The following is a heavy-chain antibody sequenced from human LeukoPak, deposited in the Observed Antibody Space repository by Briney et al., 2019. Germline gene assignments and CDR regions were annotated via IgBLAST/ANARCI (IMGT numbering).Heavy chain of an antibody. CDR3: AKAPVTSCRGAFCYPFDY. CDR1: GFTFSSYG. V-gene: IGHV3-23*01. J-gene: IGHJ4*02. CDR2: ISGSGGST. Sequence: GGTLRLSCAASGFTFSSYGMSWVRQAPGKGLEWVSAISGSGGSTYYAASVRGRFTISRDTSRSTLYLQMNSLRAEDAAVYYCAKAPVTSCRGAFCYPFDYWGQGTLVTVSS. D-gene: IGHD2-15*01.